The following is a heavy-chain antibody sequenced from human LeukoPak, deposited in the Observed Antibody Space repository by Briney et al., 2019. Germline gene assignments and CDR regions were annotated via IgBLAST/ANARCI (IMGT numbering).Heavy chain of an antibody. D-gene: IGHD4-17*01. CDR2: ISWNSGSI. CDR3: AKTTGAYGDYGASFDY. J-gene: IGHJ4*02. Sequence: GGSLRLSCAASGFTFDDYAMHWVRQAPGKGLEWVSGISWNSGSIGYADSVKGRFTISRDNAKNSLYLQMNSLRAEDTALYYCAKTTGAYGDYGASFDYWGQGTLVTVSS. CDR1: GFTFDDYA. V-gene: IGHV3-9*01.